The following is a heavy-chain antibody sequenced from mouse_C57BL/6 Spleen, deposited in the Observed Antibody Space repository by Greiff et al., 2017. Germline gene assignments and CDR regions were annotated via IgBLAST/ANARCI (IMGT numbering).Heavy chain of an antibody. V-gene: IGHV2-5*01. CDR1: GFSLTSYG. CDR3: AKLTGTRGLDAMDY. CDR2: IWRGGST. D-gene: IGHD4-1*01. J-gene: IGHJ4*01. Sequence: VQLQQSGPGLVQPSQSLSITCTVSGFSLTSYGVHWVRQSPGKGLEWLGVIWRGGSTDYNAAFMSRLSITKDNSKSQVFFKMNSLQADDTAIYYCAKLTGTRGLDAMDYWGQGTSVTVSS.